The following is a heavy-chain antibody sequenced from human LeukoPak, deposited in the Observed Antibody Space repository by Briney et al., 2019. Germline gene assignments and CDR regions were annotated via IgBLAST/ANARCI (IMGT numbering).Heavy chain of an antibody. CDR2: IYSGGST. V-gene: IGHV3-66*01. CDR1: GFTVSSNY. D-gene: IGHD4-17*01. J-gene: IGHJ4*02. Sequence: GGSLRLSCAASGFTVSSNYMSWVRQAPGKGLEWVSVIYSGGSTYYADSVKGRFTISRDNSKNTLYLQMNSLRAEDTAVYYCARDNHDYGDLPDYWGQGTLVTVSS. CDR3: ARDNHDYGDLPDY.